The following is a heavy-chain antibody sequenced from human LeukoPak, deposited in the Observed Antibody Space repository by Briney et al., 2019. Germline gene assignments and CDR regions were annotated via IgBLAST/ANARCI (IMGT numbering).Heavy chain of an antibody. Sequence: SETLSLTCTVSGGSINTYYWTWIRQPPGKGLEWLGYIYSDGSTNYNPSLKSRLTISVDTSKNQFSLKLSSVIAADTAVYYCAREGYCSSTSCYFSDYYYYGMDVWGQGTTVTVSS. D-gene: IGHD2-2*01. CDR3: AREGYCSSTSCYFSDYYYYGMDV. CDR2: IYSDGST. J-gene: IGHJ6*02. CDR1: GGSINTYY. V-gene: IGHV4-59*01.